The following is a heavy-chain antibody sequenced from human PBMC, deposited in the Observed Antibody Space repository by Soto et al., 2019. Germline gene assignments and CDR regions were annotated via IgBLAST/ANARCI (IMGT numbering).Heavy chain of an antibody. CDR3: IGKDASGC. D-gene: IGHD2-15*01. CDR1: GFTVSTYD. J-gene: IGHJ4*02. Sequence: QVQLVESGGGVVQPGRSLRLSCAASGFTVSTYDMHWVRQAPGKGLEWVSVISRDGGTKYYADSVKGRFTISRDNSRNTFVMDMNRRRGDGMVFYYCIGKDASGCWGQGIPVVVSS. CDR2: ISRDGGTK. V-gene: IGHV3-30*03.